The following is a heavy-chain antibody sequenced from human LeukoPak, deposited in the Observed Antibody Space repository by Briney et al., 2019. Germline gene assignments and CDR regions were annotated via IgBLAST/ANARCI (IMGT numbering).Heavy chain of an antibody. V-gene: IGHV3-30-3*01. J-gene: IGHJ4*02. CDR1: GFTFSSYA. CDR2: ISYDGSNK. CDR3: ARALYANYDSSGYLDY. D-gene: IGHD3-22*01. Sequence: PGGSLRLSCAASGFTFSSYAMHWVRQAPGKGLEWVAVISYDGSNKYYADSVKGRFTISRDNSKNTLYLQMNSLRAEDTAVYYCARALYANYDSSGYLDYWGQGTLVTVSS.